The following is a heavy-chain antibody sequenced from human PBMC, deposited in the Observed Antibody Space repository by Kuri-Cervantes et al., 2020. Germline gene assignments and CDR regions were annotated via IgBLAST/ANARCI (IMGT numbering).Heavy chain of an antibody. CDR1: GFTFSSYG. CDR2: ISYDGSNK. D-gene: IGHD1-26*01. CDR3: AKDIGQIYYYYYGMDV. Sequence: GESLKISCAASGFTFSSYGMHWVRQAPGKGLEWVAVISYDGSNKYYADSVKGRFTISRDNSKNTLYLQMNSLGAEDTAVYYCAKDIGQIYYYYYGMDVWGQGTTVTVSS. J-gene: IGHJ6*02. V-gene: IGHV3-30*18.